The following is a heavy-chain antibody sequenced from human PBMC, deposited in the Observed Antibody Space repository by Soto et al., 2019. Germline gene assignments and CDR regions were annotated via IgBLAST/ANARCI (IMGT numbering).Heavy chain of an antibody. CDR3: AKEGSSTRSYYYYYYYMDV. J-gene: IGHJ6*03. V-gene: IGHV3-30*18. CDR1: GFTFSSYG. CDR2: ISYDGSNK. D-gene: IGHD2-2*01. Sequence: GGSLRLSCAASGFTFSSYGMHWVRQAPGKGLEWVAVISYDGSNKYYADSVKGRFTIYRDNSKNTLYLQMNSLRAEDTAVYYCAKEGSSTRSYYYYYYYMDVWGKGTTVTVSS.